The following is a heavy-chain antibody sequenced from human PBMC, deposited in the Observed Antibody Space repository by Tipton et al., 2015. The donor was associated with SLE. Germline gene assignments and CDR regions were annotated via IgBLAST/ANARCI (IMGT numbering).Heavy chain of an antibody. CDR2: ITPMFDTS. D-gene: IGHD3-3*02. V-gene: IGHV1-69*13. CDR1: GGIFTKYS. Sequence: QSGAEVKKPGSSVKVSCKASGGIFTKYSFSWVRQAPGQGLEWVGRITPMFDTSQYAQKFQGRVTITADESANIVYLDLSSLSSDSTAVYYCASNYCSIRTCLSPDNWGQGTLVTFSS. J-gene: IGHJ4*01. CDR3: ASNYCSIRTCLSPDN.